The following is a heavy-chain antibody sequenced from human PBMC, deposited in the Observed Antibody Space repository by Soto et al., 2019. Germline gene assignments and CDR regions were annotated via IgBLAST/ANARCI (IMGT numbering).Heavy chain of an antibody. CDR2: IYYSGST. V-gene: IGHV4-39*01. J-gene: IGHJ5*02. Sequence: SETLSLTCTVSGGSISSSSYYWGWIRQPPGKGLEWIGSIYYSGSTYYNPSLKSRVTISVDTSKNQFSLKLSSVTAADTAVYYCARQIKTGSSTSCYGSCWFDPWGQGTLVTVS. D-gene: IGHD2-2*01. CDR1: GGSISSSSYY. CDR3: ARQIKTGSSTSCYGSCWFDP.